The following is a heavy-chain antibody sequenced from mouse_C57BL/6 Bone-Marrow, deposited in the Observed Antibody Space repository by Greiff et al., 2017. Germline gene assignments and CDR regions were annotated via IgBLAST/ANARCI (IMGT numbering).Heavy chain of an antibody. CDR2: INPGSGGT. J-gene: IGHJ1*03. D-gene: IGHD3-3*01. V-gene: IGHV1-54*01. Sequence: QVQLQQSGAELVRPGTSVKVSCKASGYAFTNYLIEWVKQRPGQGLEWIGVINPGSGGTNYNEKFKGKATLTADNSSSTAYMQLSSRTSEDSAVYFCARRAHWYFDVWGTGTTVTVSS. CDR3: ARRAHWYFDV. CDR1: GYAFTNYL.